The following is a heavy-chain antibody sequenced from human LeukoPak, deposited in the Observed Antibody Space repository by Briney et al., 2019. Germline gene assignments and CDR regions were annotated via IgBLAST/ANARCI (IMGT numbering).Heavy chain of an antibody. D-gene: IGHD4-23*01. CDR1: GFTFSSYA. J-gene: IGHJ4*02. CDR2: ISGSGGST. V-gene: IGHV3-23*01. Sequence: GGSLRLSCAASGFTFSSYAMSWVRQAPGKGLGWVSAISGSGGSTYYADSVKGRFTISRDNSKNTLYLQMNSLRAEDTAVYYCAKRSPWTTVVTPGYYFDYWGQGTLVTVSS. CDR3: AKRSPWTTVVTPGYYFDY.